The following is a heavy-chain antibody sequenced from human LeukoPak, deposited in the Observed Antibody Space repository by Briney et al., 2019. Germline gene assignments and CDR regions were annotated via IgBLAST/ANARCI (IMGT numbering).Heavy chain of an antibody. V-gene: IGHV4-39*07. Sequence: PSETLSLTCTVSGGSISSISYYWGWIRQPPGKGLEWIGTIYYSGSTYYNPSLKSRVTISVDTSKNQFSLKLRSVTAADPAVYYCERGRRSGWYDGYWGQGTLVTVSS. CDR3: ERGRRSGWYDGY. CDR2: IYYSGST. CDR1: GGSISSISYY. J-gene: IGHJ4*02. D-gene: IGHD6-19*01.